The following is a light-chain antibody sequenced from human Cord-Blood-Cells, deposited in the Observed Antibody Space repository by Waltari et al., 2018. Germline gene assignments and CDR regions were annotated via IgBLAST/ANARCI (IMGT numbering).Light chain of an antibody. J-gene: IGKJ4*01. CDR3: QQRSNWPPLT. V-gene: IGKV3-11*01. Sequence: EIVLTQSPATLSLSPVERATLSCRASQSVSSYLAWYQQKPGQAPRLLIYDASNRATGIPARFSGSGSGTDLTLTISSLEPEDFAVYYCQQRSNWPPLTFGGGTKVEIK. CDR1: QSVSSY. CDR2: DAS.